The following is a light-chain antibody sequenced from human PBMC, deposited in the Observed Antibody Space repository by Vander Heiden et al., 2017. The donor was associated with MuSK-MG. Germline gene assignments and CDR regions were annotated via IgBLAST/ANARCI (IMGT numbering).Light chain of an antibody. Sequence: EIVMTHSPATLSVSPGERATLSCRASQSVSSNLAWYQQKPGQAPRLLIYGASTRATGIPARFSGSGYGTEFTLTISSRQSEDFAVYYCQQHNNWPPITFGQGTLLEIK. CDR3: QQHNNWPPIT. CDR1: QSVSSN. V-gene: IGKV3-15*01. J-gene: IGKJ5*01. CDR2: GAS.